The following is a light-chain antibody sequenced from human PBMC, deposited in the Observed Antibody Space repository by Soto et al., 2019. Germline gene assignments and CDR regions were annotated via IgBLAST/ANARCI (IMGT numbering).Light chain of an antibody. V-gene: IGKV1-39*01. Sequence: DIQMTKPPSSFSPSVGDRVTITCRESQSFRGHLNWYQQKPGKVTKLLIYAASSLHSGVPSRFSGSGSGTDFTLTISSLQPEDFATFYCQQTYRTPWTFGQGAKVEI. CDR1: QSFRGH. CDR2: AAS. J-gene: IGKJ1*01. CDR3: QQTYRTPWT.